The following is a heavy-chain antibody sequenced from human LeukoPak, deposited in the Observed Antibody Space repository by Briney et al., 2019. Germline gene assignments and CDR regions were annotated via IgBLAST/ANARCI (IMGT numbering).Heavy chain of an antibody. V-gene: IGHV1-18*01. D-gene: IGHD3-22*01. CDR3: ASTPGMVVVKTFYCMDV. J-gene: IGHJ6*02. Sequence: GASVKVSCKASGYTFTSDGISWVRQAPGQGLEWMGWIGTYKGNTNYAQMFQGRVTMTTDTSTSTAYMELKNLRSDDTAVYYCASTPGMVVVKTFYCMDVWGQGTTVTVSS. CDR1: GYTFTSDG. CDR2: IGTYKGNT.